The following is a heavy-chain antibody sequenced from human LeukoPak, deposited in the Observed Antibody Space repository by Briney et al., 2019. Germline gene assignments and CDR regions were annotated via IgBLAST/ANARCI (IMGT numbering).Heavy chain of an antibody. J-gene: IGHJ3*01. CDR2: IYSGGNT. Sequence: SGGSLRLSCAVSGFTVSSNYMSWVRQAPGKGLEWVSVIYSGGNTYYADSVKGRFTISRDNSKNTLYLQMNSLRAEDTAVYYCARDFGRDGSHMDVWGQGTMVTVSS. CDR3: ARDFGRDGSHMDV. V-gene: IGHV3-53*01. CDR1: GFTVSSNY. D-gene: IGHD5-24*01.